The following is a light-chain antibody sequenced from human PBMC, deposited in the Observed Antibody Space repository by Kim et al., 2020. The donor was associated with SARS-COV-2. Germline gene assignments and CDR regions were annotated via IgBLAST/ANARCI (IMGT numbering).Light chain of an antibody. CDR2: WAS. CDR3: QQYYSSPRT. J-gene: IGKJ1*01. V-gene: IGKV4-1*01. CDR1: QSVLYSSNNKNY. Sequence: ATINCKSSQSVLYSSNNKNYVTWYQQRPGQPPKLLIYWASTRESGVPDRFSCSGSGTDFTLTISSLQAEDVAIYYCQQYYSSPRTFGQGTKVDIK.